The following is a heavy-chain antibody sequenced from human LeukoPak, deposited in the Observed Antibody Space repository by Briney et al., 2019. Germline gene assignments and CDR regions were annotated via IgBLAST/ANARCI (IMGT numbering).Heavy chain of an antibody. CDR3: ATEGLIAVAGTVAFDI. CDR1: GSTFTDYY. V-gene: IGHV1-69-2*01. CDR2: VDPEDGET. J-gene: IGHJ3*02. Sequence: ASVKISCKVSGSTFTDYYMHWVQQSPGKRLEWMGLVDPEDGETIYAEKFQGRVTITADTSTDTAYMELSNLRSEDTAVYYCATEGLIAVAGTVAFDIWGQGTMVTVSS. D-gene: IGHD6-19*01.